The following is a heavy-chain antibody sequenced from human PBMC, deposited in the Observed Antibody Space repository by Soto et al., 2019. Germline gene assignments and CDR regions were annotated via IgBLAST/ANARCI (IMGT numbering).Heavy chain of an antibody. J-gene: IGHJ6*02. D-gene: IGHD1-7*01. CDR3: ARGVTGTGSPYGMDV. CDR1: GYTFTSYA. Sequence: ASVKVSCKASGYTFTSYAMHWVRQAPGQRLEWMGWINAGNGNTKYSQKFQGRVTITRDTSASTAYMELSSLRSEDTAVYYCARGVTGTGSPYGMDVWGQGTTVTVSS. V-gene: IGHV1-3*01. CDR2: INAGNGNT.